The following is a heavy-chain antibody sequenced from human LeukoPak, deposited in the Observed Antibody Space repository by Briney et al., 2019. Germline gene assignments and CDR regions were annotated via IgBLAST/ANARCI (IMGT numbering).Heavy chain of an antibody. J-gene: IGHJ4*02. Sequence: GGSLRLSCAVSGFTVSTNYMSWVRPAAGKGLEWDSVMHSGGSTYYADSVKGRFTISRHNSKNTLYLEINSLRPDDTAVYYCARGGGDYNPFDYWGQGTLVTVSS. V-gene: IGHV3-53*04. CDR2: MHSGGST. D-gene: IGHD4-17*01. CDR3: ARGGGDYNPFDY. CDR1: GFTVSTNY.